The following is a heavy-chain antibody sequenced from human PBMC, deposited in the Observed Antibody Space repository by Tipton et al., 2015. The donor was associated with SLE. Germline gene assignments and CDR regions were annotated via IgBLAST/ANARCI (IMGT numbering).Heavy chain of an antibody. CDR1: GYTFTDYY. J-gene: IGHJ3*02. CDR3: VTLPSWMHSMAPGAFDI. D-gene: IGHD2/OR15-2a*01. Sequence: VQLVQSGAEVKKPGATVKISCKVSGYTFTDYYMHWVQQAPGKGLEWMGLVDPEDGETIYAEKFQGRVTITADTSTDTAYMELSNLRSEDTAVYSFVTLPSWMHSMAPGAFDIWGQGTIVTVSS. CDR2: VDPEDGET. V-gene: IGHV1-69-2*01.